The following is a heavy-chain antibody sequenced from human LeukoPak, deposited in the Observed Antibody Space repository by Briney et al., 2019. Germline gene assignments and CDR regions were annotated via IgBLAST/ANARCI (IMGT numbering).Heavy chain of an antibody. Sequence: SVKVSCKASGYTFTSYGISWVRQAPGQGLEWMGGIIPIFGTANYAQKFQGRVTITADESTSTAYMELSSLRSEDTAVYYCARDDCSSTSCYTGGYYYYGMDVWGQGTTVTVSS. CDR2: IIPIFGTA. J-gene: IGHJ6*02. V-gene: IGHV1-69*13. D-gene: IGHD2-2*02. CDR3: ARDDCSSTSCYTGGYYYYGMDV. CDR1: GYTFTSYG.